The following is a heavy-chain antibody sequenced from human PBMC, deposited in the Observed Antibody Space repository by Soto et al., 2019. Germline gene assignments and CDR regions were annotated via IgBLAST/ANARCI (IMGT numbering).Heavy chain of an antibody. CDR2: IHYSGST. V-gene: IGHV4-39*01. Sequence: QLQLQESGPGLVKPSEPLSLTCTVSGDSISIPSYYWGWVRQPPGKGLEWIGSIHYSGSTHYNPYLQSRVTISGDASKKQFSLKLRSVTAADTAVYYCASTKDETLYFDYWGQGTLVTVSS. J-gene: IGHJ4*02. D-gene: IGHD2-15*01. CDR1: GDSISIPSYY. CDR3: ASTKDETLYFDY.